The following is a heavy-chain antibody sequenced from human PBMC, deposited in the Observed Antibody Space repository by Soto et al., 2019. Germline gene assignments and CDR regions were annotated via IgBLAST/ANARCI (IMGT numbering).Heavy chain of an antibody. CDR1: GYTFTSYD. CDR3: ATVVGAVPY. J-gene: IGHJ4*02. V-gene: IGHV1-18*01. CDR2: LSAYNGNT. D-gene: IGHD1-26*01. Sequence: QIHLVQSGAEVKEPGASVKVSCKTSGYTFTSYDISWVRQAPGQGLEWMGWLSAYNGNTNYVQNLQGRVTVTTDTSTDTAYMELRSLRSDDTAVYYCATVVGAVPYWGQGTLVTVSS.